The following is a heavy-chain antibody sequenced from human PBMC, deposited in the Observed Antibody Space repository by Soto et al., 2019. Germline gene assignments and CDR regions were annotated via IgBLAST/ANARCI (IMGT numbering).Heavy chain of an antibody. V-gene: IGHV4-30-4*01. J-gene: IGHJ5*02. D-gene: IGHD3-3*01. CDR2: IYYSGST. Sequence: QVQLQESGPGLVKPSQTLSLTCTVSGGSISSGDYYWSWIRQPPGKGLEWIGYIYYSGSTYYNPSLKSRVTISVDTSKNQFSLKLSSVTAADTAVYYCARDLMRYDFWSGYYTRWFDPWGQGTLVTVSS. CDR1: GGSISSGDYY. CDR3: ARDLMRYDFWSGYYTRWFDP.